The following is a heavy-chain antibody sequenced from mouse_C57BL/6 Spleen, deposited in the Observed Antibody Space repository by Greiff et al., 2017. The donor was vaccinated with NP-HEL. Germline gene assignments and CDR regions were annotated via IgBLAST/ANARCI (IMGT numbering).Heavy chain of an antibody. V-gene: IGHV3-6*01. CDR1: GYSITSGYY. CDR3: ARDGELFAY. J-gene: IGHJ3*01. Sequence: EVKLQESGPGLVKPSQSLSLTCSVTGYSITSGYYWNWIRQFPGNKLEWMGYISYDGSNNYNPSLKNRISITRDTSKNQFFLKLNSVTTEDTATYYCARDGELFAYWGQGTLVTVSA. CDR2: ISYDGSN.